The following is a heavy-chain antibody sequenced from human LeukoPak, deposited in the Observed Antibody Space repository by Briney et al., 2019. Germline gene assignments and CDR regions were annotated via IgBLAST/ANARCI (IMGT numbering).Heavy chain of an antibody. CDR1: GFTFSNYW. D-gene: IGHD2-8*02. CDR3: ARAPATNEWRCMDY. CDR2: IKQDGSEK. J-gene: IGHJ4*02. V-gene: IGHV3-7*01. Sequence: GGSLRLSCAASGFTFSNYWMGWVRQAPGKGLEWVANIKQDGSEKRYVDPVKGRFTISRDNAKNSLYLQMNSLRAEDTAVYYCARAPATNEWRCMDYWGQGTLVAVSS.